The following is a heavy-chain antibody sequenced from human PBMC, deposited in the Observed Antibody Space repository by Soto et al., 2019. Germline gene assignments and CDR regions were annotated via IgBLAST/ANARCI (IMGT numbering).Heavy chain of an antibody. CDR2: ISAYNGNT. V-gene: IGHV1-18*01. Sequence: QVQLVQSGAEVKKPGASVKVSCKASGYTFTSYGISWVRQAPGQGLERMGWISAYNGNTNYAQTLQGRATMTTDTSTSTASMELTTLRSDDSAVYYCAIDKGIGDFLVWGQGTLVTVSS. CDR3: AIDKGIGDFLV. CDR1: GYTFTSYG. D-gene: IGHD3-10*01. J-gene: IGHJ4*02.